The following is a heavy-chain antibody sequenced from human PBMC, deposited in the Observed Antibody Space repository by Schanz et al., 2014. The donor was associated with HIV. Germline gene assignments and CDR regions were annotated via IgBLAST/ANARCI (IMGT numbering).Heavy chain of an antibody. CDR1: GFTFRSND. Sequence: EVQLVESGGGLVKPGGSLRVSCAASGFTFRSNDMSWVRQAPGKGLEWVSAISGTDGNTYYADSVKGRFTISRDNSKNLSQLKINRRVAENTAEYCGEKDQNPWHSFDYWGQGTVVTVSS. CDR2: ISGTDGNT. J-gene: IGHJ4*02. CDR3: EKDQNPWHSFDY. V-gene: IGHV3-23*04.